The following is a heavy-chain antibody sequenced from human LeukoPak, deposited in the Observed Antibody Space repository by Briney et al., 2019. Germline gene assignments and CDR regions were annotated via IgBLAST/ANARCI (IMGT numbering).Heavy chain of an antibody. Sequence: GASVKVSCKASGYTFDDHDMHWVRHAPGQGLEWMGWFNPISGGTAYARKFQGRVTMTWDTSISTVYMELIRLTSDDTALFYCARVPRQLLPYFDYWGQGTLVTVSS. D-gene: IGHD2-15*01. CDR2: FNPISGGT. J-gene: IGHJ4*02. CDR1: GYTFDDHD. V-gene: IGHV1-2*02. CDR3: ARVPRQLLPYFDY.